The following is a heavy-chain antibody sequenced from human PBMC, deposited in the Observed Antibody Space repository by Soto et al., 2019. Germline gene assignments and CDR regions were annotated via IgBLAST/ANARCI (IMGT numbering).Heavy chain of an antibody. Sequence: QITLKESGPALVKPTQTLTLTCTFSGFSLTTSGVGVGWIRQPPGKALEWLALFYWDDDKRYSPSLNSRVTITKDTSKSQVVLTVTNMDPVDTATYYCAHRLLSLDAFDVWGQGTVVTVSS. J-gene: IGHJ3*01. V-gene: IGHV2-5*02. CDR2: FYWDDDK. CDR3: AHRLLSLDAFDV. CDR1: GFSLTTSGVG.